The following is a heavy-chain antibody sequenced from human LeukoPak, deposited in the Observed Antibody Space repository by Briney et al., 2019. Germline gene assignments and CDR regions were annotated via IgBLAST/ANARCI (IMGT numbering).Heavy chain of an antibody. D-gene: IGHD3-9*01. CDR2: IIPIFGTA. CDR3: AVRGITPYYDILTAYYYGMDV. CDR1: GGTFISYA. J-gene: IGHJ6*02. V-gene: IGHV1-69*13. Sequence: GASVKVSCKASGGTFISYAISWVRQAPGQGLEWMGGIIPIFGTANYAQKFQGRVTITADESTSTAYMELSSLRSEDTAVYYCAVRGITPYYDILTAYYYGMDVWGQGTTVTVSS.